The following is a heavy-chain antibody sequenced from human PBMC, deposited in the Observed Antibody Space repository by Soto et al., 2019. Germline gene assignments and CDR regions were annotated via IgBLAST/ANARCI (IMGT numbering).Heavy chain of an antibody. D-gene: IGHD2-15*01. CDR1: GGAFSDYA. CDR2: IMPIFRAP. V-gene: IGHV1-69*12. J-gene: IGHJ6*02. CDR3: ASWLKGPDIGNYYYGMDV. Sequence: QVQLVQSGAEVKKPGSSVKVSCKASGGAFSDYAFSWVRQAPGQGLEWLGGIMPIFRAPGYAQKFQGRVTITADAFTRTAYMEMNSLRSEDTAVYYCASWLKGPDIGNYYYGMDVWGQGTTVTVS.